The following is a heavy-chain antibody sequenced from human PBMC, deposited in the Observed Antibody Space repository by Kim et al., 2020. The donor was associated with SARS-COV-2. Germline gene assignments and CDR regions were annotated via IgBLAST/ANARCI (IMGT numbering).Heavy chain of an antibody. J-gene: IGHJ4*02. V-gene: IGHV4-59*01. D-gene: IGHD6-19*01. Sequence: YNPSLKSRVTISVDTSKNQFSLKLSSVTAADTAVYYCARDKEGGWTGFDYWGQGTLVTVSS. CDR3: ARDKEGGWTGFDY.